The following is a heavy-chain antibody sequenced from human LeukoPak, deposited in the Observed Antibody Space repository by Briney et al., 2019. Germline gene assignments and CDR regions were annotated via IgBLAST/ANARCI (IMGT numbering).Heavy chain of an antibody. J-gene: IGHJ3*02. D-gene: IGHD6-6*01. CDR3: ARVSSSLYDAFDI. CDR2: ISSSSSYI. Sequence: GGSLRLSCAASGVIISSYAMNWVRQAPGKGLEWVSSISSSSSYIYYADSVKGRFTISRDNAKNSLYLQMNSLRAEDTAVYYCARVSSSLYDAFDIWGQGTMVTVSS. CDR1: GVIISSYA. V-gene: IGHV3-21*01.